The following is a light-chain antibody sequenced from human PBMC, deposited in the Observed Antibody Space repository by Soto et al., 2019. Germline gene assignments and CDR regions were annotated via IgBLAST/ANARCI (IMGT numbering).Light chain of an antibody. CDR1: QTVSNGN. CDR2: GTS. CDR3: QQYGTSPKT. V-gene: IGKV3-20*01. J-gene: IGKJ1*01. Sequence: EIVLTQSPGTLSLSAGERATLSCRASQTVSNGNLAWYQQRPGQAPRLLIYGTSNRATGIPDRFTGSGSGTDFTLTIIRLEREDFAVYYCQQYGTSPKTFGQGTKVDIK.